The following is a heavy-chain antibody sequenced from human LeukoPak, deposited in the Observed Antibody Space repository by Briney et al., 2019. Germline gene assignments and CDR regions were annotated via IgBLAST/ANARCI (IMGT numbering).Heavy chain of an antibody. J-gene: IGHJ3*02. CDR1: GFTFSTYW. V-gene: IGHV3-7*01. CDR3: ARSYKTYNYDSSGPDAFDI. CDR2: IKQDGSEK. Sequence: PGGSLRLSCAASGFTFSTYWMSWVRQAPGKGLEWVAHIKQDGSEKYYVDSVKGRFTISRDNAKNSLYLQVNSLRAEDTAVYYCARSYKTYNYDSSGPDAFDIWGQGTMVTVSS. D-gene: IGHD3-22*01.